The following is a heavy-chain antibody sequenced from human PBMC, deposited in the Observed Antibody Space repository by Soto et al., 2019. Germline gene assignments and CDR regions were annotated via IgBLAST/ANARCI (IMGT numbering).Heavy chain of an antibody. D-gene: IGHD4-17*01. Sequence: QVQLVESGGGLVKPGGSLRLSCAASGFTFSDYYMSWIRQSPGKGLEWVSSISSSSSYIYYADSVKGRFTISRDNAKNSLYLQMNSLRAEDTAVYYCAGSTVTLYFDYWGQGTLVTVSS. CDR1: GFTFSDYY. V-gene: IGHV3-11*06. CDR3: AGSTVTLYFDY. CDR2: ISSSSSYI. J-gene: IGHJ4*02.